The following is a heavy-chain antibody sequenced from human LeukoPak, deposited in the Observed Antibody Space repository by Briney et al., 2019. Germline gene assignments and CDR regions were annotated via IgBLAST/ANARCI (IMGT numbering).Heavy chain of an antibody. CDR1: GFTFRNYW. CDR2: VKQDGSEK. CDR3: ATSRGSWPDYFDY. J-gene: IGHJ4*02. D-gene: IGHD6-13*01. Sequence: GGSLRLSCVASGFTFRNYWMTWVRQAPGKGLEWVANVKQDGSEKHYVDSVRGRFTISRDNTKNSLYLQLNSLRAEDTAVYYCATSRGSWPDYFDYWGQGTLVTVSS. V-gene: IGHV3-7*01.